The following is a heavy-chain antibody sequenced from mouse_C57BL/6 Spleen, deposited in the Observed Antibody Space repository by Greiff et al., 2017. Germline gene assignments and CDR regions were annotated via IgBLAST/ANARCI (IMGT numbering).Heavy chain of an antibody. CDR2: IHPSDSDT. V-gene: IGHV1-74*01. CDR1: GYTFTSYW. D-gene: IGHD2-4*01. Sequence: VQLQQSGAELVKPGASVKVSCKASGYTFTSYWMHWVKQRPGQGLEWIGRIHPSDSDTNYNQEFKGKATLTVDQYSSTAYMQLSSLTSEDSAGYYCAIPAYDYYFDYRGQGATLTVS. CDR3: AIPAYDYYFDY. J-gene: IGHJ2*01.